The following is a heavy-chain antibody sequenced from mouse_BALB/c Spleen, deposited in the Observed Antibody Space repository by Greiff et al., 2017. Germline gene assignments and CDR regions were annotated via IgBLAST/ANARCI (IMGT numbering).Heavy chain of an antibody. D-gene: IGHD2-2*01. Sequence: VQLQQSGPSLVKPSQTLSLTCSVTGDSITSGYWNWIRKFPGNKLEYMGYISYSGSTYYNPSLKSRISITRDTSKNQYYLQLNSVTTEDTATYYCARLGYGYDWYFDVWGAGTTVTVSS. CDR3: ARLGYGYDWYFDV. CDR2: ISYSGST. CDR1: GDSITSGY. V-gene: IGHV3-8*02. J-gene: IGHJ1*01.